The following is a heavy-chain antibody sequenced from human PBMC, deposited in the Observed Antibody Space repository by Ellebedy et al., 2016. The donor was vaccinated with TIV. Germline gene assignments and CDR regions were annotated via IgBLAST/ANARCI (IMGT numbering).Heavy chain of an antibody. CDR1: GGTFNSHA. J-gene: IGHJ4*02. V-gene: IGHV1-69*13. D-gene: IGHD3-10*01. Sequence: SVKVSCKASGGTFNSHAISWVRQAPVQGLEWMGGITGMFRTVNYAQKFQGRVTITADEFMTTAYMELSSLRSEDTAVYYCARGGAYYHRYFDDWGQGTLVTVSS. CDR3: ARGGAYYHRYFDD. CDR2: ITGMFRTV.